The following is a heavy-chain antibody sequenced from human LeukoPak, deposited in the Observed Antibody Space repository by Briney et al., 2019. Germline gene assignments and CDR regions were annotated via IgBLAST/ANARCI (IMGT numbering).Heavy chain of an antibody. CDR1: GFTFSSYG. CDR3: AKSQYSSGWYAAGAFDI. D-gene: IGHD6-19*01. CDR2: IRYDGSNK. V-gene: IGHV3-30*02. Sequence: GGSLRLSCAASGFTFSSYGMHWVRQAPGKGLEWVSLIRYDGSNKYYADSVKGRFTISRDNPKNTLYLQMNSLRAEDTAVYYCAKSQYSSGWYAAGAFDIWGQGTMVTVSS. J-gene: IGHJ3*02.